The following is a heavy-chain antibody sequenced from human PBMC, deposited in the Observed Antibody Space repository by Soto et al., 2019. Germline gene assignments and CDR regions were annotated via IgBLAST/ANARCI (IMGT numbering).Heavy chain of an antibody. J-gene: IGHJ5*02. D-gene: IGHD5-18*01. CDR1: GFTFSDYY. V-gene: IGHV3-11*01. Sequence: QVQLVESGGGLVKPGGSLRLSCAASGFTFSDYYMSWIRQAPGKGLEWVSYISSSGSNIYYADSVKGRFTISRDNDKNILYHQKNSLGGGDTAGLYCATRGLGYGRYDRWGQGTLVTVSS. CDR2: ISSSGSNI. CDR3: ATRGLGYGRYDR.